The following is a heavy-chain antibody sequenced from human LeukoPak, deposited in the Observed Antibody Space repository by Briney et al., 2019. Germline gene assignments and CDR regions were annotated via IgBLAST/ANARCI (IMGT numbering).Heavy chain of an antibody. J-gene: IGHJ6*02. D-gene: IGHD1-1*01. CDR1: GGTFSSYA. V-gene: IGHV1-69*04. CDR2: IIPILGIA. Sequence: SVKVSCKASGGTFSSYAISWVRQAPGQGLEWMGRIIPILGIANYAQKFQGRVTITADKSTSTAYMELSSLRSEDTAVYYRARSAGQRVKSQYYYYYGMDVWGQGTTVTVSS. CDR3: ARSAGQRVKSQYYYYYGMDV.